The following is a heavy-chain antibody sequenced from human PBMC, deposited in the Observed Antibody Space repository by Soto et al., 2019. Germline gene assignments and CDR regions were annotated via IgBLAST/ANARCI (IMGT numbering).Heavy chain of an antibody. D-gene: IGHD2-2*01. CDR2: ISWNSGSI. CDR1: GFTFDDYA. Sequence: GGSLRLSCAASGFTFDDYAMHWVRQAPGKGLEWVSGISWNSGSIGYADSVKGRFTISRDNAKNSLYLQMNSLRAEDTALYYCAKDAYCSSTSCPFDYWGQGTLVTVSS. CDR3: AKDAYCSSTSCPFDY. V-gene: IGHV3-9*01. J-gene: IGHJ4*02.